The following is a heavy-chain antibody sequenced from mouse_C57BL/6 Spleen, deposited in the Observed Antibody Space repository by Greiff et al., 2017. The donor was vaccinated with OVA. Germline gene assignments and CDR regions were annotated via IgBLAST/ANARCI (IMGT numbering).Heavy chain of an antibody. V-gene: IGHV1-85*01. CDR3: ARLGGGNYPYAMDY. CDR2: IYPRDGST. Sequence: VQLQQSGPELVKPGASVKLSCKASGYTFTSYDINWVKQRPGQGLEWIGWIYPRDGSTKYNEKFKGKATLTVDTSSSTAYMELHSLTSEDSAVYFCARLGGGNYPYAMDYWGQGTSVTVSS. J-gene: IGHJ4*01. CDR1: GYTFTSYD. D-gene: IGHD2-1*01.